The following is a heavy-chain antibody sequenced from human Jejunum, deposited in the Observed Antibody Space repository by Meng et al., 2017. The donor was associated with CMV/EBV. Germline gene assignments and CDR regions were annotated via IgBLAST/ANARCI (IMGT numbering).Heavy chain of an antibody. CDR2: INGGGDNT. Sequence: EVQLLESGGGLVQPGGCLRLSCAASGFTFSSYAMSWVRQAPGKGLEWVSTINGGGDNTYYADSVKGRLTISRDKSKNTLYLQMNTLGAEDTAVYYCARRHSSGWYSFEYWGQGTLVTVSS. D-gene: IGHD6-19*01. CDR1: GFTFSSYA. J-gene: IGHJ4*02. CDR3: ARRHSSGWYSFEY. V-gene: IGHV3-23*01.